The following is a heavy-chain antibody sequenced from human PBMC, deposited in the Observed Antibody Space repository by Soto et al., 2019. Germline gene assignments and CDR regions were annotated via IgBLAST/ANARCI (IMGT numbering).Heavy chain of an antibody. CDR3: AREEAARIERWFDP. Sequence: SETLSLTCTVSGGSINTINNYWGWIRQPPGKGLEWIGFISYSGSTYYNPSLMSRLTISLDTSTNRFSLKLTSVTAADTAVYYCAREEAARIERWFDPWGQGTLVTVSS. CDR2: ISYSGST. J-gene: IGHJ5*02. V-gene: IGHV4-30-4*01. CDR1: GGSINTINNY. D-gene: IGHD6-6*01.